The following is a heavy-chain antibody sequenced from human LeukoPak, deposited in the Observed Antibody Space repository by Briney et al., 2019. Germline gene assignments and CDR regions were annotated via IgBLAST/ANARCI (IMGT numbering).Heavy chain of an antibody. CDR1: GFTFSSYA. CDR2: ISGSGGST. D-gene: IGHD3-3*01. V-gene: IGHV3-23*01. CDR3: AREDDVYYFDY. J-gene: IGHJ4*02. Sequence: GGSLRLSCAASGFTFSSYAMSWVRQAPGKGLEWVSAISGSGGSTYYADSVKGRFTISRDNAKNSLCLQMNSLRAEDTAVYYCAREDDVYYFDYWGQGTLVTVSS.